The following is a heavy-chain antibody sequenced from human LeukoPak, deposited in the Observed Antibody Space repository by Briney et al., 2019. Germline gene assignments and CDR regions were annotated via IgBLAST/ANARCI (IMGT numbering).Heavy chain of an antibody. Sequence: SETLSLTCAVSGGSISSGGYSGSWIRQPPGKGLEWIGYIYHSGSTYYNPSLKSRVPISVDSSKHQFSLKLSSVTAAHTAVYYCARVDYDDSETMDYWGQGTLVTVSS. J-gene: IGHJ4*02. CDR3: ARVDYDDSETMDY. V-gene: IGHV4-30-2*01. CDR2: IYHSGST. D-gene: IGHD4-17*01. CDR1: GGSISSGGYS.